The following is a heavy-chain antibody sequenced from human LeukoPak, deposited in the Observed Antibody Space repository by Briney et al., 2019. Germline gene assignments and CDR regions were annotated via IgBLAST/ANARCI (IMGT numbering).Heavy chain of an antibody. CDR1: GFTFDDYA. V-gene: IGHV3-9*01. CDR2: ISWNSGSI. CDR3: AKDKGNDYHDYGMDV. J-gene: IGHJ6*02. Sequence: GGSLRLSCAASGFTFDDYAMHWVRQAPGKGLEWVSGISWNSGSIGYADSVKGRFTISRDNAKNSLYLQMNSLRAEDTALYYCAKDKGNDYHDYGMDVWGQGTTVTVSS.